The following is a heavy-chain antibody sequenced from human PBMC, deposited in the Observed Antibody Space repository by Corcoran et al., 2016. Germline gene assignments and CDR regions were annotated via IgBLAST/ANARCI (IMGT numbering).Heavy chain of an antibody. J-gene: IGHJ3*02. D-gene: IGHD3-22*01. CDR1: GGSISSSSYY. CDR2: VYYSGST. CDR3: AIRYYSDSSGQDAFDI. V-gene: IGHV4-39*01. Sequence: QLQLQESGPGLVKPSETLSLTCTVSGGSISSSSYYWGWIRQPPGKGLEWLGSVYYSGSTYYNPTLRSRVTIYVDTSKKQLSLKLSSVTAADTAVYYCAIRYYSDSSGQDAFDIWGQGTVVTVSS.